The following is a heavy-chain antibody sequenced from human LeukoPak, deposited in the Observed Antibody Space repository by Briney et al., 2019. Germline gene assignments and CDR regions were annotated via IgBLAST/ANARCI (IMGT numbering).Heavy chain of an antibody. D-gene: IGHD4-17*01. Sequence: SETLSLTCAVSGGSITSTNYYWGWIRQPPGKGLEWIGSIYYSGNTYYNPSLKSRVTLSVDTSKNHFSLKLNSVTAADTAVYYCARLYLHYGDPYYYFDYWGQGTLVTVSS. V-gene: IGHV4-39*02. CDR1: GGSITSTNYY. CDR3: ARLYLHYGDPYYYFDY. CDR2: IYYSGNT. J-gene: IGHJ4*02.